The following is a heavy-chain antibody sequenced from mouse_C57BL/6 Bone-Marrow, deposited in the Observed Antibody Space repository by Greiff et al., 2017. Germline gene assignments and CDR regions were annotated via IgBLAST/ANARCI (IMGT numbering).Heavy chain of an antibody. CDR1: GYTFTTYP. CDR2: FHPYNDDT. V-gene: IGHV1-47*01. CDR3: ARGGNYGGYYFDY. Sequence: QVQLQQSGAELVKPGASVKMSCKASGYTFTTYPLEWMKQNHGKSLEWIGNFHPYNDDTKYNEKFKGKATLTVEQSSSTVYLELSRLTSDDSAVYYCARGGNYGGYYFDYWGQGTTRTVSS. D-gene: IGHD2-1*01. J-gene: IGHJ2*01.